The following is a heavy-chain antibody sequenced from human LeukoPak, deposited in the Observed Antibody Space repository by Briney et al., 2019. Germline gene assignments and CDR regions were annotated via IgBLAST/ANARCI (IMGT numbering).Heavy chain of an antibody. J-gene: IGHJ4*02. CDR1: GGSISSSNYY. V-gene: IGHV4-39*01. D-gene: IGHD3-22*01. CDR2: IYYSGST. CDR3: ARLLYDSRGYYYFDY. Sequence: SETLSLTCSVSGGSISSSNYYWGWIRHPPAMGLEWIGSIYYSGSTYDNPSLKSRVTMSVDTSKNQFSLKLSSATAADTAVYYCARLLYDSRGYYYFDYWGQGTLVTVSS.